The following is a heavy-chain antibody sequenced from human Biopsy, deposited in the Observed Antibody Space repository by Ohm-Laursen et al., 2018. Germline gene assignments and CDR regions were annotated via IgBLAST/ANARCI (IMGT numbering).Heavy chain of an antibody. V-gene: IGHV4-59*08. Sequence: TLSLTCTVSGGSISSYYWSWIRQPPGKGLEWIGYIYYTGSNNYNPSLKSRVTISVETSMNHLSLRLTSVTAADTAVYYCARHAPSYSGSYWRYFDLWGRGTLVTVSS. J-gene: IGHJ2*01. D-gene: IGHD1-26*01. CDR3: ARHAPSYSGSYWRYFDL. CDR1: GGSISSYY. CDR2: IYYTGSN.